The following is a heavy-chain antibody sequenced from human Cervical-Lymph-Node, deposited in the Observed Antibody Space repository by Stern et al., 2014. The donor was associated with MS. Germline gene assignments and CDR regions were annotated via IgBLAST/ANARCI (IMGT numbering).Heavy chain of an antibody. CDR3: AKHACTGAACPFDL. J-gene: IGHJ4*02. D-gene: IGHD2-8*02. CDR2: VYYSGPT. CDR1: GDSIRSYTHY. V-gene: IGHV4-39*01. Sequence: QLQLQESGPGLVKPSETLSLTCAVSGDSIRSYTHYWAWIRQPPGKGLEWIGIVYYSGPTSYNPSLKSPVPISEDTPKNPFSLGLNSVTAADTAVYYCAKHACTGAACPFDLWGQGTLVTVSS.